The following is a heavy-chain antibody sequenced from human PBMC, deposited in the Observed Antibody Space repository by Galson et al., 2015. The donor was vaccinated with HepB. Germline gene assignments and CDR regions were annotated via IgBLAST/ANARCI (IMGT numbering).Heavy chain of an antibody. Sequence: SLRLSCAASGFTFSNYSMNWVRQAPGKGLEWVSSISSGSSYIYYVDSVKGRFTISRDNAKNSLSLQMNSLRAEDTAAYYCARQLGLREWGFDYWGQGILVTVSS. J-gene: IGHJ4*02. CDR3: ARQLGLREWGFDY. CDR2: ISSGSSYI. CDR1: GFTFSNYS. V-gene: IGHV3-21*01. D-gene: IGHD7-27*01.